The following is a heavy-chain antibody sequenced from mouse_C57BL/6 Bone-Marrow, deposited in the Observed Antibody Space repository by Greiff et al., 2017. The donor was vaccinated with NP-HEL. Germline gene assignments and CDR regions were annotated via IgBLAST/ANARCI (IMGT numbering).Heavy chain of an antibody. CDR3: ARRGYGSSYG. D-gene: IGHD1-1*01. J-gene: IGHJ3*01. CDR1: GFTFSSYG. CDR2: ISSGGSYT. Sequence: DVKLVESGGDLVKPGGSLKLSCAASGFTFSSYGMSWVRQTPDKRLEWVATISSGGSYTYYPDSVKGRFTISRDNAKNTLYLQMSSLKSEDTAMYYCARRGYGSSYGWGQGTLVTVSA. V-gene: IGHV5-6*02.